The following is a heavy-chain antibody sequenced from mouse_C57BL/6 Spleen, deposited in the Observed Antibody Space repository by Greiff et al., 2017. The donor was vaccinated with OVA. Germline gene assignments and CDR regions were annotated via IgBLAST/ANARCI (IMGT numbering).Heavy chain of an antibody. D-gene: IGHD1-1*01. CDR3: ARAYYGSSPDY. Sequence: VQLQQSGPELVKPGASVKISCTASGYAFSSSWMNWVKQRPGKGLEWIGRIYPGDGDTNYNGKFKGKATLTADKSSSTAYMQLSSLTAEDSAVYFCARAYYGSSPDYWGQGTTLTVSS. CDR1: GYAFSSSW. V-gene: IGHV1-82*01. CDR2: IYPGDGDT. J-gene: IGHJ2*01.